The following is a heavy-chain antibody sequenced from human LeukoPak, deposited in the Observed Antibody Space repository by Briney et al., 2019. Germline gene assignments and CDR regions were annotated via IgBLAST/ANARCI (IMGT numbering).Heavy chain of an antibody. D-gene: IGHD2-2*01. CDR3: VRGGYLGYCSSTSCYYGMDV. J-gene: IGHJ6*02. V-gene: IGHV4-59*01. CDR1: GGSISSYY. Sequence: SETLSLTCTVSGGSISSYYWSWIRQPPGKGLEWIGYIYYSGSTNYNPSLKSRVTISVDTSKNQFSLKLSSVTAADTAVYYCVRGGYLGYCSSTSCYYGMDVWGQGTTVTVSS. CDR2: IYYSGST.